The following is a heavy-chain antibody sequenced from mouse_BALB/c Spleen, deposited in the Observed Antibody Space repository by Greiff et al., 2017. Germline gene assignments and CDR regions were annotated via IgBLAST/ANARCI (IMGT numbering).Heavy chain of an antibody. J-gene: IGHJ2*01. D-gene: IGHD1-2*01. CDR3: ARRITTATGYFDY. V-gene: IGHV1-18*01. CDR1: GYTFTDYN. CDR2: INPNNGGT. Sequence: VQLQQSGPELVKPGASVKIPCKASGYTFTDYNMDWVKQSHGKSLEWIGDINPNNGGTIYNQKFKGKATLTVDKSSSTAYMELRSLTSEDTAVYYCARRITTATGYFDYWGQGTTLTVSS.